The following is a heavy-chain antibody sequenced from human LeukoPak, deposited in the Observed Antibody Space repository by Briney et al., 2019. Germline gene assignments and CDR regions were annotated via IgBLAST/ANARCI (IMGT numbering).Heavy chain of an antibody. CDR1: GYTFTSYG. CDR3: ARAKGLDTAMVDFDY. J-gene: IGHJ4*02. CDR2: ISAYNGNT. Sequence: GASVKVSCKASGYTFTSYGISWVRQAPGQGLEWMGWISAYNGNTNYAQKLQGRVTMTTDTSTSTAYMELRSLRSDDTAVYYCARAKGLDTAMVDFDYWGQGTLVTVSS. D-gene: IGHD5-18*01. V-gene: IGHV1-18*01.